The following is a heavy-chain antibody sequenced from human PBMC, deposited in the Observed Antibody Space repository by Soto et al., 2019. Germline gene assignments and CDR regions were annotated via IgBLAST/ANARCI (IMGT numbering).Heavy chain of an antibody. CDR1: GFTFGSYA. J-gene: IGHJ4*02. V-gene: IGHV3-23*01. Sequence: GGSLRLSCTASGFTFGSYAMSWVRQAPGKGLEWVSAISGSGGSTYYADSVKGRFTISRDNSKNTLYLQMNSLRAEDTAVYYCAKGHTIFGVVITQFDYWGQGTLVTVSS. D-gene: IGHD3-3*01. CDR2: ISGSGGST. CDR3: AKGHTIFGVVITQFDY.